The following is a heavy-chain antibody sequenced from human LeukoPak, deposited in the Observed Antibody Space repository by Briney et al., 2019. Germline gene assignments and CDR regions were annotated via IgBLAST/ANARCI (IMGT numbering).Heavy chain of an antibody. V-gene: IGHV4-34*01. CDR2: INHSGST. J-gene: IGHJ4*02. CDR1: GGSFSGYY. Sequence: PSETLSLTCAVYGGSFSGYYWSWIRQPPGKGREWIGEINHSGSTNYNPSLKSRVTISVDTSKNQFSLKLSSVTAADTAVYYCARVSYDSSGYYDYWGQGTLVTVAS. D-gene: IGHD3-22*01. CDR3: ARVSYDSSGYYDY.